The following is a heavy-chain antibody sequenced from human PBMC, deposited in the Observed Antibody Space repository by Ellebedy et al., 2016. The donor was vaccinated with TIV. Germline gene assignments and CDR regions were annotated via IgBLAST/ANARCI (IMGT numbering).Heavy chain of an antibody. V-gene: IGHV3-23*01. Sequence: GGSLRLXCAASGFTFSSYAMSWVRQAPGKGLEWVSAISVSGGSTYYADSVKGRFTISRDNSKNTLYLQMNSLRAEDTAVYYCAKGPSIGYCSSTSCLYYYYYGMDVWGQGTTVTVSS. CDR1: GFTFSSYA. D-gene: IGHD2-2*01. J-gene: IGHJ6*02. CDR3: AKGPSIGYCSSTSCLYYYYYGMDV. CDR2: ISVSGGST.